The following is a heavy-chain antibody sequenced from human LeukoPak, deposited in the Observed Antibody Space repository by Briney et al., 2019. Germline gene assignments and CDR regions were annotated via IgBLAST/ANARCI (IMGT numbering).Heavy chain of an antibody. CDR2: INPNSGGT. CDR1: GYTFTGYY. CDR3: ARDWSSSWYFDY. D-gene: IGHD6-13*01. J-gene: IGHJ4*02. V-gene: IGHV1-2*02. Sequence: ASVKVSCRASGYTFTGYYMHWVRQAPGQGLEWMGWINPNSGGTNYAQKFQGRVTMTRDTSISTAYMELSRLRSDDTAVYYCARDWSSSWYFDYWGQGTLVTVSS.